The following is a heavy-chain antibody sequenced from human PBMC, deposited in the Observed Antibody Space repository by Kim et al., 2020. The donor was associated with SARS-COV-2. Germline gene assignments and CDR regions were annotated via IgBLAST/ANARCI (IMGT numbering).Heavy chain of an antibody. V-gene: IGHV3-53*01. D-gene: IGHD5-12*01. J-gene: IGHJ4*02. Sequence: YYEDSVKGRFTISRDNSKNTLYLQMNSLRAEDTAVYYCARVGGYDWYFDYWGQGTLVTVSS. CDR3: ARVGGYDWYFDY.